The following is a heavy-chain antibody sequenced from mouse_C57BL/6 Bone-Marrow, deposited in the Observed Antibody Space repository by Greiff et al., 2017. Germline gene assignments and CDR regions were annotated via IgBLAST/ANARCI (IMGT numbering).Heavy chain of an antibody. CDR3: ASLLWYLDD. Sequence: DVKLVESGGGLVKPGGSLKLSCAASGFTFSSYAMSWVRQTPEKRLEWVATISDGGSYTYYPDNVKGRFTISRDNAKNNLYLQMSHLKSEDTAMYYCASLLWYLDDWGQGTTLTVSS. CDR2: ISDGGSYT. D-gene: IGHD2-10*01. V-gene: IGHV5-4*03. CDR1: GFTFSSYA. J-gene: IGHJ2*01.